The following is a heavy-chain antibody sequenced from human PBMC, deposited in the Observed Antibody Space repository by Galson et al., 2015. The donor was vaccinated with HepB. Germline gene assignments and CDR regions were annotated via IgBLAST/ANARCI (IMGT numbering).Heavy chain of an antibody. Sequence: SLRLSCAASGFTFSSYSMNWVRQAPGKGLEWVSYISSSSSTIYYADSVKGRFTISRDNAKNSLYLQMNSLRAEDTAVYYCARDEGGHCSSTSCYVLGAFDIWGQGTMVTVSS. CDR1: GFTFSSYS. V-gene: IGHV3-48*01. J-gene: IGHJ3*02. CDR3: ARDEGGHCSSTSCYVLGAFDI. CDR2: ISSSSSTI. D-gene: IGHD2-2*01.